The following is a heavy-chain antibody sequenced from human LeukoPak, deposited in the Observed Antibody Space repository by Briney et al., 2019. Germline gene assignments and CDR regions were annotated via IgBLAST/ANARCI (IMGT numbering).Heavy chain of an antibody. V-gene: IGHV3-23*01. J-gene: IGHJ4*02. CDR3: ANDYSNYLDY. Sequence: PGGSLRLSCAASGFTFSTYAMSWVRQAPGKGLEWVSGISGSGGNTYYADSVKGRFTISRDNSKNTLYLQMNSLRAEDTAVYYCANDYSNYLDYWGQGTLVTVSS. CDR1: GFTFSTYA. D-gene: IGHD4-11*01. CDR2: ISGSGGNT.